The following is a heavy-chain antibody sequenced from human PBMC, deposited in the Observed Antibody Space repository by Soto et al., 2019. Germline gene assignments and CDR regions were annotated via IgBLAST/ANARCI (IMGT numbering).Heavy chain of an antibody. CDR2: FYYSQST. D-gene: IGHD4-17*01. J-gene: IGHJ4*02. CDR3: ARRSTVTYDY. CDR1: GGSLTSNSYY. Sequence: SETLSLTCTVSGGSLTSNSYYWGWIRQPPGKGLEWIGSFYYSQSTYFNPSLKSRVTISVETSKNQYSLKLSAVTAADTAVYYCARRSTVTYDYWGQGILVTVSS. V-gene: IGHV4-39*01.